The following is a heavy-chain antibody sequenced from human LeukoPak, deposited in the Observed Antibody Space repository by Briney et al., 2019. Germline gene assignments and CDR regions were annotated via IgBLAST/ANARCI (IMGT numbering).Heavy chain of an antibody. J-gene: IGHJ4*02. D-gene: IGHD6-19*01. Sequence: GGSLRLSCAASGFTFSSYAMHWVRQAPGKGLEYVSAISSNGGSTYYANSAKGRFTISRDNSKNTLYLQMGSLRAEDMAVYYCARAGYSSGWYHPHDYWGQGTLVTVSS. CDR2: ISSNGGST. CDR3: ARAGYSSGWYHPHDY. CDR1: GFTFSSYA. V-gene: IGHV3-64*01.